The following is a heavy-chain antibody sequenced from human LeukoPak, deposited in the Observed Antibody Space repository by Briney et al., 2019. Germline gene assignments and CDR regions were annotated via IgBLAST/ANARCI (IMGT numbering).Heavy chain of an antibody. CDR1: GGSISSGSYY. J-gene: IGHJ4*02. CDR2: IYTSGST. CDR3: ATSLYDFWSGYYEGIFDY. D-gene: IGHD3-3*01. V-gene: IGHV4-61*02. Sequence: SQTLSLTCTVSGGSISSGSYYWSWIRQPAGTGLEWIGRIYTSGSTNYNPSLKSRVTISVDTSKNQFSLKLSSVTAADTAVYYCATSLYDFWSGYYEGIFDYWGQGTLVTVSS.